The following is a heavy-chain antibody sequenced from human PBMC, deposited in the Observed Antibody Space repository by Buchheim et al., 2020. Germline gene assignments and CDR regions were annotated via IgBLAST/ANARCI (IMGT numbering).Heavy chain of an antibody. J-gene: IGHJ4*02. D-gene: IGHD1-7*01. CDR2: IYHSGRP. CDR1: GGSISSNNW. V-gene: IGHV4-4*02. CDR3: ARGPTGTTGLDN. Sequence: QVQLLESGPGLVKPSGTLSLACAVSGGSISSNNWWTWVRQPPGKGLEWIGEIYHSGRPNYNPSLKSRVTISVDKSNNQFSLKLTSVTAADTAVYYCARGPTGTTGLDNWGQGTL.